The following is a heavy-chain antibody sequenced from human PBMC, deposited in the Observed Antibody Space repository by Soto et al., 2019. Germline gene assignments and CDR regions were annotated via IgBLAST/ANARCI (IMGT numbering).Heavy chain of an antibody. V-gene: IGHV1-46*03. D-gene: IGHD6-13*01. CDR3: AREVSWKGIDY. CDR2: IDPSGGIT. J-gene: IGHJ4*02. CDR1: GYSFTNFH. Sequence: ASVKVSCKASGYSFTNFHIHWVRQAPGQGLEWMGMIDPSGGITRDAQRLQGRITMTRDASTSTVYMELRSLTSEDTAVYYCAREVSWKGIDYWGQGTLVTVSS.